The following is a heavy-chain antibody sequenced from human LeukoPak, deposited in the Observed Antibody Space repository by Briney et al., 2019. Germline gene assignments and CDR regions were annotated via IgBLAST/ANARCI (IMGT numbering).Heavy chain of an antibody. V-gene: IGHV1-69*05. J-gene: IGHJ5*02. CDR3: ASATYYYGSGRSGWFDP. Sequence: SVKVSCKASGGTFSSYAISWVRQAPGQGLEWMGRIIPIFGTANYAQKFRGRVTITTDESTSTAYMELSSLRSEDTAVYYCASATYYYGSGRSGWFDPWGQGTLVTVSS. CDR1: GGTFSSYA. D-gene: IGHD3-10*01. CDR2: IIPIFGTA.